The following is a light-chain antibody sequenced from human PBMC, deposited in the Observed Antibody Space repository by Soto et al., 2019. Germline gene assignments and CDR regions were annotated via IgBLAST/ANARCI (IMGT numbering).Light chain of an antibody. Sequence: ALTQPASVSGSPGQSITISCTGTSSDVGGYNYVSWYQQHPGKAPKLMIYEVSNRPSGVSNRFSGSKSGNTASLTISGLQAEDEADYYCSSYTSSSTLVFGTGTKV. V-gene: IGLV2-14*01. CDR3: SSYTSSSTLV. J-gene: IGLJ1*01. CDR2: EVS. CDR1: SSDVGGYNY.